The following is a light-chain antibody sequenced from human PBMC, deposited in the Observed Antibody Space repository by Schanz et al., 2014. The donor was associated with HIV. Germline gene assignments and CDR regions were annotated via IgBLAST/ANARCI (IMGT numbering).Light chain of an antibody. Sequence: QLVLTQSPSASASLGASVKLTCTLSSGHSSYAIAWEEQQPEKGPRYLMKLNSDGSHSKGDVIPDRFSGSSSGAERYLTISSLQSEDEADYYCQTWPAGLPFFGGGTKLTVL. CDR3: QTWPAGLPF. V-gene: IGLV4-69*01. J-gene: IGLJ2*01. CDR1: SGHSSYA. CDR2: LNSDGSH.